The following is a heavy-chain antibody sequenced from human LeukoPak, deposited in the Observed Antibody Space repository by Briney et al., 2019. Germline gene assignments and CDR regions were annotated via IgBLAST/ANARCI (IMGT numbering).Heavy chain of an antibody. CDR2: ISSSGTFF. J-gene: IGHJ3*02. D-gene: IGHD3-10*01. V-gene: IGHV3-21*01. Sequence: GGSLRLSCAASGFTLSTFPMNWVRQAPGKGLQWVSSISSSGTFFYYADSVKGRFTISRDIAKNSVFLQMNSLRAEDTAVYYCARVDSRGGAFDIWGQGAMATISS. CDR1: GFTLSTFP. CDR3: ARVDSRGGAFDI.